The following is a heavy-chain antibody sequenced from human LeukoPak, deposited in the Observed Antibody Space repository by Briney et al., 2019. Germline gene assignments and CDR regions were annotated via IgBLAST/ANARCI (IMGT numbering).Heavy chain of an antibody. CDR2: INPNSGGT. D-gene: IGHD6-13*01. Sequence: AASLKVSCKASGYTFTGYYMHWVRQAPGQGLEWMAWINPNSGGTNYAQKLQGRVTMTRDTSISTAYMELSRLRAEDTALYYSARDSPYSSSWYPGFDPWGQGTLVTVSS. V-gene: IGHV1-2*02. CDR3: ARDSPYSSSWYPGFDP. J-gene: IGHJ5*02. CDR1: GYTFTGYY.